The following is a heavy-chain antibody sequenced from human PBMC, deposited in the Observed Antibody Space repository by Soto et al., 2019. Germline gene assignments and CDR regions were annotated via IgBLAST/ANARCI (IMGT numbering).Heavy chain of an antibody. V-gene: IGHV1-69*06. Sequence: SVKVSCKASGGTFSSYAISWVRQAPGQGLEWMGGIIPIFGTANYAQKFQGRVTITADKSTSTAYMELSSLRSRDTAVYYCAREYYDFLVGYYYGMDVWGQGTTVTVSS. CDR1: GGTFSSYA. J-gene: IGHJ6*02. CDR3: AREYYDFLVGYYYGMDV. D-gene: IGHD3-3*01. CDR2: IIPIFGTA.